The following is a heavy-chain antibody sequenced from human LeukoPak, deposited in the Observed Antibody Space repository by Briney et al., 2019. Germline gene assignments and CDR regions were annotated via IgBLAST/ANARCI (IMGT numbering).Heavy chain of an antibody. CDR2: ISSSSSII. CDR3: ARVLINRNPFDF. V-gene: IGHV3-48*01. Sequence: GGSLRLSCAASGFTFSSYSMNWVRQAPGKGLEWVSYISSSSSIIDHADSVKGRFTISRDNAKKSLYLQMNSLRAEDTAVYYCARVLINRNPFDFWGQGTLVTVSS. D-gene: IGHD1-14*01. CDR1: GFTFSSYS. J-gene: IGHJ4*01.